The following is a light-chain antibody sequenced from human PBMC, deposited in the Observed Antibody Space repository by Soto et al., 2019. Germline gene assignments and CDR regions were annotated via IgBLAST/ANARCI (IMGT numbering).Light chain of an antibody. J-gene: IGLJ1*01. CDR2: EGS. CDR1: SSDVGSYNL. CDR3: CSYAGSSPYV. V-gene: IGLV2-23*01. Sequence: QSVLTQPASVSGSPGQTITISCTGTSSDVGSYNLVSWYQQHPGKAPKLMIYEGSKRPSGVSNRFSGSKSGNTASLTISGLTAEDDADYCCCSYAGSSPYVFGTGTKVTVL.